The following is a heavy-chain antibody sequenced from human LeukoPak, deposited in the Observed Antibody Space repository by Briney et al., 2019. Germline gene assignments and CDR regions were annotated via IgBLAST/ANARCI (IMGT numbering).Heavy chain of an antibody. CDR2: ISAYNGNT. CDR3: ARDGERSRLVSITYFDY. D-gene: IGHD3-9*01. CDR1: GYTFTSYG. V-gene: IGHV1-18*01. J-gene: IGHJ4*02. Sequence: VASVNVSCKASGYTFTSYGISWVRQAPGQGLEWMGWISAYNGNTNYAQKLQGRVTMTTDTSTSTAYMELRSLRSEDTGVYYCARDGERSRLVSITYFDYWGQGTLVTVS.